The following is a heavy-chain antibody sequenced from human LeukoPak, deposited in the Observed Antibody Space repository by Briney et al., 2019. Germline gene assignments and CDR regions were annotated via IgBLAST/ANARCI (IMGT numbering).Heavy chain of an antibody. CDR2: IQENGGEK. D-gene: IGHD3-3*01. J-gene: IGHJ4*02. CDR3: ARDTPWSGYYLIDY. Sequence: GGSLRLSCAASGFTFSSYWMSWVRQAPGKGLEWVADIQENGGEKYYIDSVKGRFTISRDNSKNTLYLQMNSLRAEDTAVYYCARDTPWSGYYLIDYWGQGTLVTVSS. V-gene: IGHV3-7*01. CDR1: GFTFSSYW.